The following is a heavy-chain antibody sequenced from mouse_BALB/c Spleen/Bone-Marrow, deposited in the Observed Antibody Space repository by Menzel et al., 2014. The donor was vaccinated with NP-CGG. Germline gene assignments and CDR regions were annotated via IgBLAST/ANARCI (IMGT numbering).Heavy chain of an antibody. CDR2: VNPNNGGT. CDR1: GYSFTGYY. D-gene: IGHD2-1*01. CDR3: ARGYGNYWYIDV. V-gene: IGHV1-26*01. Sequence: EVQLQQSGPDLVKPGASVEISCKASGYSFTGYYMHWVKQSHGKSLEWIGRVNPNNGGTSYNQKFKGKAILTVDKSSSTAYMELRSLTSEDSAVYYCARGYGNYWYIDVWGAGTTVTVSS. J-gene: IGHJ1*01.